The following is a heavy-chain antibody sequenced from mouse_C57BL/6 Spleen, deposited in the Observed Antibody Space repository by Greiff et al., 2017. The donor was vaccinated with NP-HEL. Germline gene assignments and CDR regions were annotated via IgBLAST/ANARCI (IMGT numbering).Heavy chain of an antibody. V-gene: IGHV1-52*01. Sequence: VQLQQSGAELVRPGSSVKLSCKASGYTFTSYWMHWVKQRPIQGLEWIGNIDPSDSETHYNQKFKDKATLTVDKSSSTAYMQLSSLTSEDSAVYYCARGRENGYYALFDYWGQGTTLTVSS. CDR2: IDPSDSET. CDR3: ARGRENGYYALFDY. CDR1: GYTFTSYW. J-gene: IGHJ2*01. D-gene: IGHD2-3*01.